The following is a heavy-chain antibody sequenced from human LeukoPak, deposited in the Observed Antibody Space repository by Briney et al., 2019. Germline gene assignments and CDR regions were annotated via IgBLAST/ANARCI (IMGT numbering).Heavy chain of an antibody. CDR2: IYTSGST. Sequence: SEPLSLTFTLTRSPISSYYWSWIQQSPGKGLEWIEYIYTSGSTNYNPPLNSRVTTSQHTSKNQFSLKLGSVTAAATAAYYCASTRFHPNWIAPCGQATLVTVPP. CDR1: RSPISSYY. V-gene: IGHV4-4*09. CDR3: ASTRFHPNWIAP. J-gene: IGHJ5*02.